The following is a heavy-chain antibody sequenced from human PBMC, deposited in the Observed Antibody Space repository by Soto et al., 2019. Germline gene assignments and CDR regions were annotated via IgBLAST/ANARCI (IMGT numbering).Heavy chain of an antibody. J-gene: IGHJ5*02. CDR3: ARGLTTVTLRTKNWFDP. CDR2: IYYSGST. Sequence: SETLSLTCTVSGGSISSGDYYWSWIRQPPGKGLEWIGYIYYSGSTYYNPSLKSRVTISVDTSKNQFSLKLSSVTAADTAVYYCARGLTTVTLRTKNWFDPWGQGTLVTVSS. V-gene: IGHV4-30-4*01. D-gene: IGHD4-17*01. CDR1: GGSISSGDYY.